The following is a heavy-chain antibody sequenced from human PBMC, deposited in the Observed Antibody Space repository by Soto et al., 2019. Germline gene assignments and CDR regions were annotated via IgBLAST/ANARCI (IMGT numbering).Heavy chain of an antibody. V-gene: IGHV4-31*03. D-gene: IGHD6-13*01. CDR1: GGSISSGDYY. CDR3: VRGDPSSSWYYYMDV. CDR2: IYVSVNT. J-gene: IGHJ6*03. Sequence: QVQLQESGPGLVKPSQTLSLTCTVSGGSISSGDYYWSWIRQHPGKGLEWIGYIYVSVNTYYNQSLRSRVTISVDTSKNQFSLKLSAVTAADTSVYYWVRGDPSSSWYYYMDVWGNGTLVTVSS.